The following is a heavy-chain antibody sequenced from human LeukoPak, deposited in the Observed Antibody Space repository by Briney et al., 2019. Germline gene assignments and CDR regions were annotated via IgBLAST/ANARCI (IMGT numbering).Heavy chain of an antibody. Sequence: PSETLSLTCTVSGGSISSSIYYWAWIRQPPGKGLEWIGNIYYSGATYYNSSLKGRVTISGDTSKDQFSLKLSSVTAADSAMYYCARLTIPGWFDPWGQGTLVTVSS. D-gene: IGHD3-3*01. CDR1: GGSISSSIYY. J-gene: IGHJ5*02. V-gene: IGHV4-39*01. CDR2: IYYSGAT. CDR3: ARLTIPGWFDP.